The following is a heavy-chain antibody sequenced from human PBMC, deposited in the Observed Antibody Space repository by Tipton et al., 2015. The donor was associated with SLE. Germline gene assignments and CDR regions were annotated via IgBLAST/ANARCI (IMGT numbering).Heavy chain of an antibody. CDR1: GGSFSGYY. CDR3: ASGLWGIAARPYYYNC. Sequence: TLSLTCTVYGGSFSGYYWSWIRQPPGKGLEWIAEINHSGSTNYNPSLKSRVTISVDTSKNQFSLKLSSVTAADTAVYYCASGLWGIAARPYYYNCCGQGTLVPVSS. D-gene: IGHD6-25*01. J-gene: IGHJ4*02. CDR2: INHSGST. V-gene: IGHV4-34*01.